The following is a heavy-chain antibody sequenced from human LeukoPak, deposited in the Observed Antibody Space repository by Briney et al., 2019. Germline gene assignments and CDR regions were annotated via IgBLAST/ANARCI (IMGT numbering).Heavy chain of an antibody. Sequence: GGSLRLSCAASGFIFDDYGMSWVRQAPGKGLEWISGINWTGSGTGYSDSVKGRFTISRDNAKNSLYLQMNSLRAEDTAFYYCARVARGYSYGYEADYWGQGTLVTVSS. J-gene: IGHJ4*02. CDR1: GFIFDDYG. CDR2: INWTGSGT. V-gene: IGHV3-20*04. CDR3: ARVARGYSYGYEADY. D-gene: IGHD5-18*01.